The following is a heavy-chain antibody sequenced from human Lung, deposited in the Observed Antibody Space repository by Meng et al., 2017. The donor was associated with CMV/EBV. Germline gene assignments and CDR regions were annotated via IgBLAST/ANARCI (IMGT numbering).Heavy chain of an antibody. CDR1: GFTFSTYW. D-gene: IGHD3-22*01. Sequence: ESXKISCAASGFTFSTYWMSWVRQAPGRGLEWVANINQGGSEKYYVASVMGRFTVSRDNAKNSLYLQMNSLRAEDTAIYYCATSSSGFFDNWGQGARVTVSS. J-gene: IGHJ4*02. V-gene: IGHV3-7*01. CDR3: ATSSSGFFDN. CDR2: INQGGSEK.